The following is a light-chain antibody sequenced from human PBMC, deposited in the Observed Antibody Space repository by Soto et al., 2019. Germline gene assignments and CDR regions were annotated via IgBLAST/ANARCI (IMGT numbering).Light chain of an antibody. CDR1: YSFSSRY. Sequence: EIVLTQSPGTLSLSPGERATLSCRASYSFSSRYFAWFQQKLCQASRLLLFGSSSRATCIPDRFSGSWFGTDFTLTISRLEPEDFAVYYCQQYGSSPITFGQGTRLEIK. V-gene: IGKV3-20*01. CDR3: QQYGSSPIT. CDR2: GSS. J-gene: IGKJ5*01.